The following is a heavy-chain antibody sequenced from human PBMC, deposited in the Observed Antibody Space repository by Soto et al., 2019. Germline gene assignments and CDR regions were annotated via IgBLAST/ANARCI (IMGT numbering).Heavy chain of an antibody. CDR1: GFTFSSYS. CDR3: ARVLDTAMVLLYYGMDV. D-gene: IGHD5-18*01. Sequence: VGSLRLSCAASGFTFSSYSMNWVRQAPGKGLEWVSSISSSSSYIYYADSVKGRFTISRDNAKNSLYLQMNSLRAEDTAVYYCARVLDTAMVLLYYGMDVWGQGTTVTVSS. J-gene: IGHJ6*02. CDR2: ISSSSSYI. V-gene: IGHV3-21*01.